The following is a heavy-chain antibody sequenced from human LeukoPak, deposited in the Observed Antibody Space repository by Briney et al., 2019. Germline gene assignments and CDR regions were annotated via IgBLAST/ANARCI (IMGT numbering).Heavy chain of an antibody. D-gene: IGHD3-22*01. CDR3: AKWNHDSSGYYDDAFDI. CDR2: ISGSGGST. J-gene: IGHJ3*02. V-gene: IGHV3-23*01. Sequence: GGSLRLSRAASGFTFSSYAMSRVRQAPGKGLEWVSAISGSGGSTYYADSVKGRFTISRDNSKNTLYLQMNSLRAEDTAVYYCAKWNHDSSGYYDDAFDIWGQGTMVTVSS. CDR1: GFTFSSYA.